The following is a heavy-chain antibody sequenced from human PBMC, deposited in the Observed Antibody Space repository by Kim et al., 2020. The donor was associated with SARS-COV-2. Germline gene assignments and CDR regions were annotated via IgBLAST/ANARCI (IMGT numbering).Heavy chain of an antibody. D-gene: IGHD2-2*01. Sequence: SETLSLTCAVYGGSFSGYYWSWIRQPPGKGLEWIGEINHSGSTNYNPSLKSRVTISVDTSKNQFSLKLSSVTAADTAVYYCARGVVVSVAMLLTVRHYY. V-gene: IGHV4-34*01. J-gene: IGHJ6*01. CDR1: GGSFSGYY. CDR3: ARGVVVSVAMLLTVRHYY. CDR2: INHSGST.